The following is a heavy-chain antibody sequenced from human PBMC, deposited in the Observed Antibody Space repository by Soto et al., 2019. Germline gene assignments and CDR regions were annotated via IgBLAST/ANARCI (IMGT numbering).Heavy chain of an antibody. Sequence: EVQLLQAGGGLVQPGESLRLSCAASGFTFSTYSMTWVRQAPGKGLQWVSGISNSGGSTYYADSVKGRCTIYRDNFKNTLYVQMNILRAEDTAMYYCAKGPLEATGTWPFNNWCQGTLVTVSS. CDR1: GFTFSTYS. V-gene: IGHV3-23*01. J-gene: IGHJ4*02. CDR3: AKGPLEATGTWPFNN. CDR2: ISNSGGST. D-gene: IGHD6-13*01.